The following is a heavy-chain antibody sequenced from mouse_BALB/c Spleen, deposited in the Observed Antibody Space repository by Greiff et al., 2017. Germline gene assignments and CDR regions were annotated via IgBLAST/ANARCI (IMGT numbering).Heavy chain of an antibody. J-gene: IGHJ4*01. Sequence: EVKVEESGGGLVQPGGSLKLSCAASGFDFSRYWMSWVRQAPGKGLEWIGEINPDSSTINYTPSLKDKFIISRDNAKNTLYLQMSKVRSEDTALYYCARPRYYGSSPYYAMDDWGQGTSVTVSS. D-gene: IGHD1-1*01. CDR1: GFDFSRYW. CDR3: ARPRYYGSSPYYAMDD. CDR2: INPDSSTI. V-gene: IGHV4-1*02.